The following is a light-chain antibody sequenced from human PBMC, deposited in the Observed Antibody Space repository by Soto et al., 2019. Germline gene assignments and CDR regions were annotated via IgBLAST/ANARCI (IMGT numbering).Light chain of an antibody. CDR1: SSDVGGFNY. J-gene: IGLJ2*01. CDR2: EVS. V-gene: IGLV2-8*01. Sequence: QSVLTQPPSASGSPGQSVTISCTGTSSDVGGFNYVSWYQQYPGKVPKVIIYEVSKRPSGVSDRFPGSKSGNTASLTVSGLQAEDEADYYCSSYASNSKLVLGGGTKLTVL. CDR3: SSYASNSKLV.